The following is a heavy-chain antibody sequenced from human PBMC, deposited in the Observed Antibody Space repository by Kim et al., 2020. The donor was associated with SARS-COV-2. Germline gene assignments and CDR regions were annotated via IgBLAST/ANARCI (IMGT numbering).Heavy chain of an antibody. D-gene: IGHD3-10*01. CDR3: AKEVRGSGSHRYYYYYYGMDV. V-gene: IGHV3-30*18. CDR1: GFTFSSYG. J-gene: IGHJ6*02. CDR2: ISYDGSNK. Sequence: GGSLRLSCAASGFTFSSYGMHWVRQAPGKGLEWVAVISYDGSNKYYADSVKGRFTISRDNSKNTLYLQMNSLRAEDTAVYYCAKEVRGSGSHRYYYYYYGMDVWGQGTTVTVSS.